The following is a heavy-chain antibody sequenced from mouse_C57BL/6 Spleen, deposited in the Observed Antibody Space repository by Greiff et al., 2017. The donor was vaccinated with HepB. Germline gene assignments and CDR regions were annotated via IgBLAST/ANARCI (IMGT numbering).Heavy chain of an antibody. J-gene: IGHJ2*01. CDR3: ATGGVDY. CDR2: ISSGSSTI. V-gene: IGHV5-17*01. CDR1: GFTFSDYG. Sequence: DVMLVESGGGLVKPGGSLKLSCAASGFTFSDYGMHWVRQAPEKGLEWVAYISSGSSTIYYADTVKGRFTISRDNAKNTLFLQMTSLRSEDTAMYYCATGGVDYWGQGTTLTVSS.